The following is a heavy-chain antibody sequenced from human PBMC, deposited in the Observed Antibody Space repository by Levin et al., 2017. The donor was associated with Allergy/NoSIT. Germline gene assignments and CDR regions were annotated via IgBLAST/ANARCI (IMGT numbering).Heavy chain of an antibody. Sequence: QHGESLKISCAASGFTFDDSAMHWVRQAPGKGLEWVSSISWNSGAIGYADSVKGRFTISRDNAKNSLYLQMSSLRVEDTAFYYCAKDIGRSSLGVFDPWGQGTLVTVSS. CDR3: AKDIGRSSLGVFDP. J-gene: IGHJ5*02. D-gene: IGHD3-10*01. V-gene: IGHV3-9*01. CDR1: GFTFDDSA. CDR2: ISWNSGAI.